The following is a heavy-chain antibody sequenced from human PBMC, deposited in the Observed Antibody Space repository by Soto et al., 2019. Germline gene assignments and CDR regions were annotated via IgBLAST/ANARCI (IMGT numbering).Heavy chain of an antibody. CDR1: GYTFTGYY. J-gene: IGHJ6*02. V-gene: IGHV1-2*04. CDR2: INPNSGGT. CDR3: ASSNCSSTSCYVQPGGAYGMDV. Sequence: ASVKVSCKASGYTFTGYYMHWVRQAPGQGLEWMGWINPNSGGTNYAQKFQGWVTMTRDTSISTAYMELSRLRSDDTAVYYCASSNCSSTSCYVQPGGAYGMDVWGQGTTVTVSS. D-gene: IGHD2-2*01.